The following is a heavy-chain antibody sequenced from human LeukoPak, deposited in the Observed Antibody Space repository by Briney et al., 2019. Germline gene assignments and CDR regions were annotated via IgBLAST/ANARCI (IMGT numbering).Heavy chain of an antibody. CDR3: ARDIPFDP. CDR1: GITFSSYS. Sequence: GGSLRLSCGASGITFSSYSMNWVRQAPGKGLEWVSYISSSGSTKYYADSVKGRFTISRDNARNSLYLQMNSLRAEDTAVYFCARDIPFDPWGQGTLVTVSS. J-gene: IGHJ5*02. V-gene: IGHV3-48*01. D-gene: IGHD2-21*01. CDR2: ISSSGSTK.